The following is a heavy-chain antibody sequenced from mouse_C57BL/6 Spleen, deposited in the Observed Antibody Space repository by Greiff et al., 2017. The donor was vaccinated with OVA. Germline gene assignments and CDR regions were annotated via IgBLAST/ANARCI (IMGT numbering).Heavy chain of an antibody. D-gene: IGHD1-1*01. CDR2: IYPGGGYT. J-gene: IGHJ3*01. CDR1: GYTFTNYW. CDR3: ARTDDYYGSPWFAY. V-gene: IGHV1-63*01. Sequence: QVHVKQSGAELVRPGTSVKMSCKASGYTFTNYWIGWAKQRPGHGLEWIGDIYPGGGYTNYNEKFKGKATLTADKSSSTAYMQFSSLTSEDSAIYYCARTDDYYGSPWFAYWGQGTLVTVSA.